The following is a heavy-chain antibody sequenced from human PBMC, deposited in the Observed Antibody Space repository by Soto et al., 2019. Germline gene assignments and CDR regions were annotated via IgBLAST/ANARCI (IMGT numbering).Heavy chain of an antibody. Sequence: QVQLVESGGGLVKPGGSLRLSCAASGFTFSDYCMSWIRQAPGKGLEWVSYISSSGSTTHYTDSVKGRFTISRDNAKNSLSLQMNSLRAEDTAVYHCARIRVSTAGRHFDYWGQGTLVTVSS. V-gene: IGHV3-11*01. D-gene: IGHD6-13*01. CDR2: ISSSGSTT. CDR1: GFTFSDYC. J-gene: IGHJ4*02. CDR3: ARIRVSTAGRHFDY.